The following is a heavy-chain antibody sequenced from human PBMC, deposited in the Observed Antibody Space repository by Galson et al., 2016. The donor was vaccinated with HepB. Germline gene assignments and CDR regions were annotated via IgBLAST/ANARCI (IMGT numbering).Heavy chain of an antibody. CDR1: GDSVSSYSAA. CDR3: ARARDIESGGGLDY. CDR2: TYFRSRWYD. V-gene: IGHV6-1*01. D-gene: IGHD5-12*01. Sequence: CAISGDSVSSYSAAWNWIRQSPSRGLEWLGRTYFRSRWYDDYAVSVNGRITINVDMSNNRFSLQLLSVTPEDTAVYYCARARDIESGGGLDYWGQGTLVTVSS. J-gene: IGHJ4*02.